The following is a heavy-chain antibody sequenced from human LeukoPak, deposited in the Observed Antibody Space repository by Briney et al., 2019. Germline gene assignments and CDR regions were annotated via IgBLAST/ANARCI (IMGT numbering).Heavy chain of an antibody. J-gene: IGHJ6*02. CDR2: IIPIFGTA. Sequence: ASVKVSCKASGGTFSSYAISWVRQAPGQGLEWMGGIIPIFGTANYAQKFQGRVTITADESTSTAYMELSSLRSEDTAVYYCARAGIQLWSTGDYYYYYGMDVWGQGTTVTVSS. CDR3: ARAGIQLWSTGDYYYYYGMDV. CDR1: GGTFSSYA. D-gene: IGHD5-18*01. V-gene: IGHV1-69*13.